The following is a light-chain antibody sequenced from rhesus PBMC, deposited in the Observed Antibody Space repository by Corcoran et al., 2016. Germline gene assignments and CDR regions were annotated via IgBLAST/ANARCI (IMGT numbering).Light chain of an antibody. CDR1: QSLLHSNGNTY. V-gene: IGKV2-72*01. CDR3: AQAIAFPLT. J-gene: IGKJ4*01. Sequence: DIVMTQTPLSLPITPGEPASISCRSSQSLLHSNGNTYLHWYLQKPGQSPQLLLYGTSNRASGVPDRFSGSGSGTECTLKISKVEAEDVGVYYCAQAIAFPLTFGGGTKVEIK. CDR2: GTS.